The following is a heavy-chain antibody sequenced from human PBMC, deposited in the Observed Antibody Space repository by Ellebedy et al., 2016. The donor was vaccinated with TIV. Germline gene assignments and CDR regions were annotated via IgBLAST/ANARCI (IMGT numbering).Heavy chain of an antibody. CDR1: GYTFTSYG. CDR2: ISAYNGNT. V-gene: IGHV1-18*04. Sequence: AASVKVSCKASGYTFTSYGISWVRQARGQGLEWMGWISAYNGNTNYAQKLQGRVTMTTDPSTSTAYMELRRLRSDDTAVYYCARGYQYYGMDVWGQGTTVTVSS. J-gene: IGHJ6*02. CDR3: ARGYQYYGMDV.